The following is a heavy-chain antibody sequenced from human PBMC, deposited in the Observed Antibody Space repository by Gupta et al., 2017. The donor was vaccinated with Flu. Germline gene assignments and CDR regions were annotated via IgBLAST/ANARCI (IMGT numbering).Heavy chain of an antibody. CDR3: AKDRSGNPAIDY. Sequence: EVQLLESGGGLVQPGGSLRLSCEVSGLTFSDYAMNWVRQAPGKGLEWVSSIAAAGDRTYYADSVMGRFTISRDNSKNTPYLQMNSLRGDDTALYYCAKDRSGNPAIDYWGQGTLVTVSA. J-gene: IGHJ4*02. CDR2: IAAAGDRT. CDR1: GLTFSDYA. D-gene: IGHD6-13*01. V-gene: IGHV3-23*01.